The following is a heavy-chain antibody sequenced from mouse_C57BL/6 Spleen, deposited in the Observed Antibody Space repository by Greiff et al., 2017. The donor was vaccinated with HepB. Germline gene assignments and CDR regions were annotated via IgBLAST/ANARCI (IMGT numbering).Heavy chain of an antibody. CDR3: TREGEDYYARDY. V-gene: IGHV1-15*01. CDR2: IDPETGGT. J-gene: IGHJ4*01. Sequence: VQLQQSGAELVRPGASVTLSCKASGYTFTDYEMHWVKQTPVHGLEWIGAIDPETGGTAYNQKFKGKAILTADKSSSTAYMELRSLTSEDSAVYYCTREGEDYYARDYWGQGTSVTVSS. CDR1: GYTFTDYE.